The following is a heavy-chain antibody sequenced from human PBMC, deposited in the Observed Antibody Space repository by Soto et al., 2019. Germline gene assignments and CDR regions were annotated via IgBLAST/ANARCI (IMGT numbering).Heavy chain of an antibody. J-gene: IGHJ6*02. CDR1: GFTFSTYW. CDR3: VRDWSTFWGMDV. V-gene: IGHV3-7*01. Sequence: GGSLRLSCAASGFTFSTYWMNWVRQAPGKGLEWVANIKQDGSEKYYVDSVKGRFAISRDNAKDSLFLQMNNLRAEDTAVYYCVRDWSTFWGMDVWGQGTTVTVYS. CDR2: IKQDGSEK.